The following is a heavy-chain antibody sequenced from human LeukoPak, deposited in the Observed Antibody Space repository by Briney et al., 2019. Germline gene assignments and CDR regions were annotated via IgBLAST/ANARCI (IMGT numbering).Heavy chain of an antibody. CDR3: ARVDSSGWSRVDY. CDR1: GGSFSGYY. D-gene: IGHD6-19*01. J-gene: IGHJ4*02. V-gene: IGHV4-34*01. CDR2: INHSGST. Sequence: SETLSLTCAVYGGSFSGYYWSWIRQPPGKGLEWTGEINHSGSTNYNPSLKSRVTISVDTSKNQFSLKLSSVTAADAAVYYCARVDSSGWSRVDYWGQGTLVTVSS.